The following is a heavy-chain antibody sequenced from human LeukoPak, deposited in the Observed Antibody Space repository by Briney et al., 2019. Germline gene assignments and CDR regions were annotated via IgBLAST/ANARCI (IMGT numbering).Heavy chain of an antibody. V-gene: IGHV3-23*01. CDR1: GFTFSIYA. CDR2: ITHTGGDT. J-gene: IGHJ4*02. D-gene: IGHD3-10*01. Sequence: GGSLRLSCAASGFTFSIYAMTWVRQAPGKGLEWVSAITHTGGDTFSADSVKGLFTISRDNSRNALFLQMNSLRVEDTAVYRCAKGQSGRRTFDYWGQGTLVTVSS. CDR3: AKGQSGRRTFDY.